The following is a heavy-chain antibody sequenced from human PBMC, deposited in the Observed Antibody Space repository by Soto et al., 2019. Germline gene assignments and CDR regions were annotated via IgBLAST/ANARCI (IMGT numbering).Heavy chain of an antibody. CDR3: ARAAPSGYVVDI. J-gene: IGHJ4*02. D-gene: IGHD3-22*01. V-gene: IGHV1-8*01. CDR1: GYTLSSYD. Sequence: QVQLVQYGAEVKRPGASVKVSCKASGYTLSSYDINWVRQATGQGLEWMGWMNPSNGDTGSAQKFQGRLTMTRKTSISTAYMELTSLRSDDTAVYYCARAAPSGYVVDIWGQGTLVTVSS. CDR2: MNPSNGDT.